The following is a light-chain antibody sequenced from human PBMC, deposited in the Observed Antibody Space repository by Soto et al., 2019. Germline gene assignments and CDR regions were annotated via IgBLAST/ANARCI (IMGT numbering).Light chain of an antibody. CDR3: SSYTSTKTV. CDR1: SSGGADYKD. J-gene: IGLJ1*01. Sequence: QSVLTQPAAVSGSPGQSITISCTAPSSGGADYKDDSWYQQHPGNAPKLMIYVVTYQPSGVSNPFSGFKSGNTASLTISGLQAEDEAEYFCSSYTSTKTVFGTGTKLTVL. V-gene: IGLV2-14*01. CDR2: VVT.